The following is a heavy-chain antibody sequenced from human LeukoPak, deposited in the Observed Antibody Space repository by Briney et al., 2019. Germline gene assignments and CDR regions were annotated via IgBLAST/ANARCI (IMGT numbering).Heavy chain of an antibody. CDR3: AREKSFLEWLSTGRRDGYYMDV. D-gene: IGHD3-3*02. CDR1: GFTFSSYG. Sequence: PGGSLRLSCAASGFTFSSYGMHWVRQAPGKGLEWVAFIRYDGSNKYYADSVKGRFTISRDNSKNTLYLQMNSLRAGDTAVYYCAREKSFLEWLSTGRRDGYYMDVWGKGTTVTVSS. V-gene: IGHV3-30*02. CDR2: IRYDGSNK. J-gene: IGHJ6*03.